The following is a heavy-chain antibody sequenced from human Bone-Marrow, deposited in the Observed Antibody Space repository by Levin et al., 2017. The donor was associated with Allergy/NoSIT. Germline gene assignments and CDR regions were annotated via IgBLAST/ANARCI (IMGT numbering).Heavy chain of an antibody. V-gene: IGHV1-2*04. CDR3: ARGSPYYYDSSDAFDI. Sequence: ASVKVSCKASGYTFTGYYMHWVRQAPGQGLEWMGWINPNSGGTNYAQKFQGWVTMTRDTSISTAYMELSRLRSDDTAVYYCARGSPYYYDSSDAFDIWGQGTMVTVSS. CDR2: INPNSGGT. J-gene: IGHJ3*02. CDR1: GYTFTGYY. D-gene: IGHD3-22*01.